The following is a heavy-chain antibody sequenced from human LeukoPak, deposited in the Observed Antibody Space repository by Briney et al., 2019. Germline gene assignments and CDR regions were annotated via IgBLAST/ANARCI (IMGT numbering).Heavy chain of an antibody. CDR1: GGPFSSSY. V-gene: IGHV4-59*10. D-gene: IGHD1-26*01. Sequence: PSETLSLTCAVYGGPFSSSYWSWIRQPAGKGLEWIGRIYTSGSTNFNPSLKSRVTISIDKSKNQISLKLNSVTAADTAVYYCARGYSGNYLRFDPWGQGTLVTVSS. J-gene: IGHJ5*02. CDR2: IYTSGST. CDR3: ARGYSGNYLRFDP.